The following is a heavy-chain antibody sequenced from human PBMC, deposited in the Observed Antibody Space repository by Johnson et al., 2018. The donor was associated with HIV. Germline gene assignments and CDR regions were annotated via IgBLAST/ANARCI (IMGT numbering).Heavy chain of an antibody. CDR2: IWYDGSNK. CDR3: AKDLFTEREDDVFDV. CDR1: GFTFSSYG. D-gene: IGHD1-26*01. J-gene: IGHJ3*01. V-gene: IGHV3-33*06. Sequence: QVQLVESGGGVVQPGRSLRLSCTASGFTFSSYGLHWVRQAPGKGLEWVAVIWYDGSNKYYADSVKGRFTISRDNSKNTLYLHMNSLRAEDTAVYYCAKDLFTEREDDVFDVWGQGTMVTVSS.